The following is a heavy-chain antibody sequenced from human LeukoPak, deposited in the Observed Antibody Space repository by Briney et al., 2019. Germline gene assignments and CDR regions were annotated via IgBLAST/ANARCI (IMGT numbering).Heavy chain of an antibody. CDR2: ISHDGGVK. CDR3: ARDWGSSGWYNWFDP. J-gene: IGHJ5*02. V-gene: IGHV3-30*03. Sequence: PGGSLRLSCAVSGFSIGNYGMHWVRHAPDKGLEWVAMISHDGGVKQYGDSVKGRLTISRDNSENTLYLQMNSLRVEDTAVYYCARDWGSSGWYNWFDPWGQGTLVTVSS. CDR1: GFSIGNYG. D-gene: IGHD6-19*01.